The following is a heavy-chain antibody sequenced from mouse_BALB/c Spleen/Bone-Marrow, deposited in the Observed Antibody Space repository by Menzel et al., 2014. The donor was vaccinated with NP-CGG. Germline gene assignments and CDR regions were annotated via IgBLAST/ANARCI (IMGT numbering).Heavy chain of an antibody. CDR2: ISYSGNA. Sequence: EVQVVESGPSLVKPSQTLSLTCSVTGDSIXSSYWNWIRKFPGNKLEYMGYISYSGNAYYNPSLKSRISLTRDTSKNQYYLQLNSVTTEDTATYFCARGNGYHFDYWGQGTTLTVSS. CDR1: GDSIXSSY. CDR3: ARGNGYHFDY. J-gene: IGHJ2*01. D-gene: IGHD1-2*01. V-gene: IGHV3-8*02.